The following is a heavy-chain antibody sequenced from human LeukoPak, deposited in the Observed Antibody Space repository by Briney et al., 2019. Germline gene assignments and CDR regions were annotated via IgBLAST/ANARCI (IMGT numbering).Heavy chain of an antibody. CDR3: AKDPNTISSF. V-gene: IGHV3-30*18. D-gene: IGHD3-3*01. Sequence: GGSLRLSCAGSGFTFSSYGMHWVRQAPGKGLEWVAVISYDGSNKYYADSVKGRFTISRDNSKNTLYLQMNSLRAEDTAVYYCAKDPNTISSFWGQGTLVTVSS. J-gene: IGHJ4*02. CDR1: GFTFSSYG. CDR2: ISYDGSNK.